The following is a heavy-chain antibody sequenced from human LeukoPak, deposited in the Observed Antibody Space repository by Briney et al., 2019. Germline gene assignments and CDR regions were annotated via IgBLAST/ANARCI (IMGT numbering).Heavy chain of an antibody. CDR3: ARKGSGSYQNAFDI. J-gene: IGHJ3*02. Sequence: PGGSLRLSCAASGFTFSSYGMHWVRQAPGKGLEWVAFIRYDGSNKYYADSVKGRFTISRDNAKNTLYLQVNSLRAEDTAVYYCARKGSGSYQNAFDIWGQGTMVTVSS. D-gene: IGHD3-10*01. V-gene: IGHV3-30*02. CDR1: GFTFSSYG. CDR2: IRYDGSNK.